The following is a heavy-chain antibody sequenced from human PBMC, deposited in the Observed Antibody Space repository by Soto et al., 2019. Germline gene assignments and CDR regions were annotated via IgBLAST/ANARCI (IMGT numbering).Heavy chain of an antibody. J-gene: IGHJ4*02. CDR1: GGSFSSYA. Sequence: SETLSLTCTVSGGSFSSYAWSWIRQPPGKGLEWMGDINYSGGTIYNPSLMSRVTITVATPKNKFSLKLSSVTAADTAVYYCARVSCSGGSCYYFDYWGQGTLVTVSS. CDR3: ARVSCSGGSCYYFDY. V-gene: IGHV4-59*01. CDR2: INYSGGT. D-gene: IGHD2-15*01.